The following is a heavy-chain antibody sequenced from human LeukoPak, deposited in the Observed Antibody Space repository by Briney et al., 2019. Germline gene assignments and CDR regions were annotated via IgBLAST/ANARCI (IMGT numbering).Heavy chain of an antibody. J-gene: IGHJ5*02. Sequence: ASVKVSCKASGYTFTSYYMHWVRQAPGRGLEWMGIINPSGGSTSYAQKFQGRVTMTRGMSTSTVYMELSSLRSEDTAVYCCARGRRNPPNWFDPWGQGTLVTVSS. D-gene: IGHD5-24*01. CDR3: ARGRRNPPNWFDP. V-gene: IGHV1-46*01. CDR1: GYTFTSYY. CDR2: INPSGGST.